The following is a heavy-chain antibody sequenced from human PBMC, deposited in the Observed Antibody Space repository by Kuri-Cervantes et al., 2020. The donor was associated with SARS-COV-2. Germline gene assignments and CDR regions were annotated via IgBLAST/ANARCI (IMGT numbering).Heavy chain of an antibody. V-gene: IGHV3-21*01. Sequence: GESLKISCAASGFTFSSYSMNWVRQAPGKGLEWVSSISSSSSYIYYADSAKGRFTISRDNAKNSLYLQMNSLRAEDTAVYYCARELGGGSVWGQGTLVTVSS. CDR2: ISSSSSYI. J-gene: IGHJ4*02. CDR1: GFTFSSYS. D-gene: IGHD2-15*01. CDR3: ARELGGGSV.